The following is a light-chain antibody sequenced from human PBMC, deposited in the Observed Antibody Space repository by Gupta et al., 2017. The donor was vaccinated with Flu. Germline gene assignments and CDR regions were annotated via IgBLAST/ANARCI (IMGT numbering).Light chain of an antibody. CDR2: DVS. Sequence: QSALTQPRSVSASPGQSVTISCTGTSNDVGGSNHVSWYQQHPGKAPKFIVYDVSQRPSGVPDRFSGSKSGNTASLTISGLQAEDEADYYCCSSAGSNIHWVFGGVTKVTVL. V-gene: IGLV2-11*01. CDR1: SNDVGGSNH. CDR3: CSSAGSNIHWV. J-gene: IGLJ3*02.